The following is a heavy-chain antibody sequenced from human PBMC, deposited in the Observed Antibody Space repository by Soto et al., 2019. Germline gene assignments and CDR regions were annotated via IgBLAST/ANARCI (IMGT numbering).Heavy chain of an antibody. J-gene: IGHJ6*02. D-gene: IGHD3-22*01. CDR3: AREVHYYNSSAYTHYYYGMDI. Sequence: QVQLVQSGAEVKKPGSSVKVSCKASGGTSTNYAINWVRQAPGQGLEWMGWIIPVLGTPTYAQKFQGRVTITAGESTSTAYMELSSLRSDDTAVYYCAREVHYYNSSAYTHYYYGMDIWGQGTTVTVS. V-gene: IGHV1-69*01. CDR1: GGTSTNYA. CDR2: IIPVLGTP.